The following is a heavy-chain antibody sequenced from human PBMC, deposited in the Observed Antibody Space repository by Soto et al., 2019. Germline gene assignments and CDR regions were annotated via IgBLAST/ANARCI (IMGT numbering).Heavy chain of an antibody. V-gene: IGHV4-59*01. CDR3: ARAGYCSSTSCLLSYYYYYYMDV. D-gene: IGHD2-2*01. Sequence: SETVSLTCTVSGGSISSYYWSWIRQPPGKGLEWIGYIYYSGSTNYNPSLKSRVTISVDTSKNQFSLKLSSVTAADTAVYYCARAGYCSSTSCLLSYYYYYYMDVWGKGTTVTVSS. CDR2: IYYSGST. CDR1: GGSISSYY. J-gene: IGHJ6*03.